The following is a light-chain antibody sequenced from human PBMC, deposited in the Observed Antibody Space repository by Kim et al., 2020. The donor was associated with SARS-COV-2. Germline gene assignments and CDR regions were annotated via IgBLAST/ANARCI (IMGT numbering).Light chain of an antibody. Sequence: RPTLSSGASHSVTSYLAWYPQHPGQAPRFLIYDASSRATGIPARFSGSGSGTDFTLTISSLEPEDFAVYYCQQRSNWPPYTCGQGTKLEI. CDR1: HSVTSY. CDR2: DAS. J-gene: IGKJ2*01. CDR3: QQRSNWPPYT. V-gene: IGKV3-11*01.